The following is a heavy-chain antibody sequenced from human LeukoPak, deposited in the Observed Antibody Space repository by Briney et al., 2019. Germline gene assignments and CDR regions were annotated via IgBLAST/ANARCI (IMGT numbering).Heavy chain of an antibody. J-gene: IGHJ4*02. CDR3: ARRSSSGPFDY. V-gene: IGHV4-39*07. Sequence: SETLSLTCTVSGGSISSSSYYWGWIRQPPGKGLEWIGSIYYSGSTYYNPSLKSRVTISVDTSKNQFSLKLSSVTAADTAVYYCARRSSSGPFDYWGQVTLVTVSS. CDR1: GGSISSSSYY. CDR2: IYYSGST. D-gene: IGHD3-22*01.